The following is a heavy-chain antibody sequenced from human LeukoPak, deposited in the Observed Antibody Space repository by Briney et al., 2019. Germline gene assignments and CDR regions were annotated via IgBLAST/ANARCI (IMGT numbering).Heavy chain of an antibody. CDR3: ARSVDTAMVNFDY. V-gene: IGHV5-51*01. CDR2: IYPGDSDT. Sequence: GESLKISCKDSGYSFTSYWIGWVRQMPGKGLEWMGIIYPGDSDTRYSPSFQGQVTISADKSISTAYLQWSSLKASDTAMYYCARSVDTAMVNFDYWGQGTLVTVSS. CDR1: GYSFTSYW. D-gene: IGHD5-18*01. J-gene: IGHJ4*02.